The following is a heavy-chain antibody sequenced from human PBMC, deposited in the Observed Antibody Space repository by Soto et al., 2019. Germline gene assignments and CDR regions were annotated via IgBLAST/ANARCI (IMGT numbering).Heavy chain of an antibody. CDR1: GFTFSSYG. CDR2: IWYDGSNK. Sequence: GGSLRLSCAASGFTFSSYGMHWVRQAPGKGLEWVAVIWYDGSNKYYADSVKGRFTISRDNSKNTLYLQMNSLRAEDTAVYYCARLYCSGGSCYRNYYYYYMDVWGKGTTVTVSS. V-gene: IGHV3-33*01. CDR3: ARLYCSGGSCYRNYYYYYMDV. D-gene: IGHD2-15*01. J-gene: IGHJ6*03.